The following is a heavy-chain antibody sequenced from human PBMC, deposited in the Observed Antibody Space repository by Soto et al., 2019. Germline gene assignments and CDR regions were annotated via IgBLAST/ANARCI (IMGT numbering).Heavy chain of an antibody. V-gene: IGHV1-69*12. CDR2: IIPIFGTA. CDR1: GGTFSSYA. Sequence: QVQLVQSGAEVKKPGSSVKVSCKASGGTFSSYAFSWVRQAPGQGLEWMGGIIPIFGTANYAQKFQGRVTITAGESTSTADMALSSLRSEDTAVYSCARVRGRFLEWLGAEGWGQGTLVTVSS. CDR3: ARVRGRFLEWLGAEG. D-gene: IGHD3-3*01. J-gene: IGHJ4*02.